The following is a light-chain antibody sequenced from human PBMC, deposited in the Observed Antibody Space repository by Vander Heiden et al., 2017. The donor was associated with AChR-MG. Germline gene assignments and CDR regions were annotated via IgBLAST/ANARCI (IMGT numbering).Light chain of an antibody. J-gene: IGKJ4*01. Sequence: DVVMTQSPLSLPVTLGQPASISCRSSQSLVHSDGNTYLNWFQQTPGQSPRRLIYKVSNRDSGVPDRFSGSGSGTDFTLKISRVEAEDVGVYDCMQATHWPPTFGGGTKVEIK. CDR2: KVS. CDR3: MQATHWPPT. V-gene: IGKV2-30*02. CDR1: QSLVHSDGNTY.